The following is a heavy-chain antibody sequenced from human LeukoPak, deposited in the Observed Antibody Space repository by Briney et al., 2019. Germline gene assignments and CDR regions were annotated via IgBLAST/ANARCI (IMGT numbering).Heavy chain of an antibody. CDR2: FYHSGNT. CDR1: GFSISSGYY. J-gene: IGHJ4*02. Sequence: PSETLSLTCTVSGFSISSGYYWGWIRQPPGKGLEWIGSFYHSGNTYYNPSLKSRVIGSVDTSKNQLSLRLRSLTAADTAVYYCASFCSGGSCYYFDYWGQGTLVTVSS. CDR3: ASFCSGGSCYYFDY. D-gene: IGHD2-15*01. V-gene: IGHV4-38-2*02.